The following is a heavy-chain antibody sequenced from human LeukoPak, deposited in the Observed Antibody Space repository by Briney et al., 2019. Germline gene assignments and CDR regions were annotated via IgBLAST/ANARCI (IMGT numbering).Heavy chain of an antibody. J-gene: IGHJ4*02. Sequence: GGSLRLSCAASGFTVSSNYMSWVRQAPGKGLEWVSVIYSGGSTYYADSVKGRFTISRDNSKNTLYLQMNSLRAEDTAVYYCARGLGRQQPRFDYCGQGTLVTVSS. CDR3: ARGLGRQQPRFDY. V-gene: IGHV3-66*02. CDR2: IYSGGST. D-gene: IGHD6-13*01. CDR1: GFTVSSNY.